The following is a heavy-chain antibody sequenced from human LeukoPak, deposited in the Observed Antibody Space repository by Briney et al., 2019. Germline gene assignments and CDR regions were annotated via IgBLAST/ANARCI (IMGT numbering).Heavy chain of an antibody. CDR2: INPSGGST. J-gene: IGHJ4*02. V-gene: IGHV1-46*03. CDR3: ARALGAYSSGINFDY. Sequence: ASVKVSCKASGYTFTSYYMHWVRQAPGQGLERMGIINPSGGSTSYAQKFQGRVTMTRDTSTSTVYMELSSLRSEDTAVYYCARALGAYSSGINFDYWGQGTLVTVSS. D-gene: IGHD6-19*01. CDR1: GYTFTSYY.